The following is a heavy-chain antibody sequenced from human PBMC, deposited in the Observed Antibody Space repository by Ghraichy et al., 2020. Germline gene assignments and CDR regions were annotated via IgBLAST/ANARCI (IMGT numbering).Heavy chain of an antibody. CDR3: ARGWMVAFDI. CDR2: IYSGGST. D-gene: IGHD5-12*01. V-gene: IGHV3-66*02. CDR1: GFTVSIYY. J-gene: IGHJ3*02. Sequence: GESLNISCAASGFTVSIYYMNWVRQAPGKGLEWVSVIYSGGSTYYADSVKGRFTISRDNSKNTLYLQMNSLRAEDTAVYYCARGWMVAFDIWGQGTMVTVSS.